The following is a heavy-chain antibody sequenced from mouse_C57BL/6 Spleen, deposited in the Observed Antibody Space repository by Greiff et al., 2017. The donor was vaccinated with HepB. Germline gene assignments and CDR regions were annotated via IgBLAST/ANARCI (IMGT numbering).Heavy chain of an antibody. Sequence: QVQLQQPGAELVKPGASVKLSCKASGYTFTSYWMHWVKQRPGQGLEWIGMIHPNSGSTNYNEKFKSKATLTVDKSSSTAYMQLSILTSEDSAVYYCARSYGSSPRFDYWGQGTTLTVSS. CDR3: ARSYGSSPRFDY. D-gene: IGHD1-1*01. CDR1: GYTFTSYW. V-gene: IGHV1-64*01. J-gene: IGHJ2*01. CDR2: IHPNSGST.